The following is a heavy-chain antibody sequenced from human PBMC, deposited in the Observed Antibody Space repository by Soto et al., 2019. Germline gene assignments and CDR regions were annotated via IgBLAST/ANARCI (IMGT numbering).Heavy chain of an antibody. Sequence: QVQLQESGPGLVKPSQTLSLTCTVSGGSISSGDYYWRWIRQPPGKGLEWIGYIYYIGSTYYNPSLKSRVTISVDTSNHQFSLKLSSVTAADTAVYYCARALWFRPDSSGYGWFDPWGQGTLVTVSS. V-gene: IGHV4-30-4*01. CDR2: IYYIGST. CDR1: GGSISSGDYY. CDR3: ARALWFRPDSSGYGWFDP. J-gene: IGHJ5*02. D-gene: IGHD3-22*01.